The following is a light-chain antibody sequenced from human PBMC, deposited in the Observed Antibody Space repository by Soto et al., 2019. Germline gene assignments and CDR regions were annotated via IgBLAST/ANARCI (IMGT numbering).Light chain of an antibody. CDR1: QGVRSP. Sequence: AIQLTQSPSSLSASVGDRVTITCRASQGVRSPLAWYQQKPGKAPKFLIFGASSLGTGVPSRFSASGSGTDFTLTISSLQPEDFATYYCQQYNTWHPKMAFGRGTKVEIK. V-gene: IGKV1-13*02. CDR2: GAS. J-gene: IGKJ1*01. CDR3: QQYNTWHPKMA.